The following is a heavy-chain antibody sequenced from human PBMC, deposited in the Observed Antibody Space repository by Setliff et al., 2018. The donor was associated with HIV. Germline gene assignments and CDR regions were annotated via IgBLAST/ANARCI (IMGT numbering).Heavy chain of an antibody. CDR1: GGSISSGNYY. J-gene: IGHJ4*02. D-gene: IGHD2-21*02. V-gene: IGHV4-39*07. Sequence: KPSETLSLTCTVSGGSISSGNYYWGWVRQPPGKGLEWVGNVDYTGSTYYNPSLKSRVTISVDTSKSQFSLRLNSVTAADTAVYYCARQGNIVVVTSFDYWGQGTLVTVSS. CDR2: VDYTGST. CDR3: ARQGNIVVVTSFDY.